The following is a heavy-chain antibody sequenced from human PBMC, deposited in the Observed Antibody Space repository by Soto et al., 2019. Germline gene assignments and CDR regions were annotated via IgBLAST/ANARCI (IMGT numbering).Heavy chain of an antibody. CDR2: IIPIFGTA. J-gene: IGHJ6*02. CDR1: GGTFSSYA. V-gene: IGHV1-69*13. CDR3: ARTCRFPKEYYYYGMDV. Sequence: SVKVSCKASGGTFSSYAISWVRQAPGQGLEWMGGIIPIFGTANYAQKFQGRVTITADESTSTAYMELSSLRSEDTAVYYCARTCRFPKEYYYYGMDVWGQGTMVTVSS.